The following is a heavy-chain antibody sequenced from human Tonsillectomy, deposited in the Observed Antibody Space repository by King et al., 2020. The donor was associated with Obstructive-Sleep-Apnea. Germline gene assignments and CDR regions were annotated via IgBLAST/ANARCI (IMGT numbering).Heavy chain of an antibody. CDR3: ARADYGGNQYYFDY. J-gene: IGHJ4*02. CDR2: IYSGGST. D-gene: IGHD4-23*01. CDR1: GFTVSSNY. Sequence: VQLVESGGGLVQPGGSLRLSCAASGFTVSSNYMSWVRQAPGKGLEGVSVIYSGGSTYYADSVKGRFTISRHNSKNTLYLQMNSLRAEDTAVYYCARADYGGNQYYFDYWGQGTLVTVSS. V-gene: IGHV3-53*04.